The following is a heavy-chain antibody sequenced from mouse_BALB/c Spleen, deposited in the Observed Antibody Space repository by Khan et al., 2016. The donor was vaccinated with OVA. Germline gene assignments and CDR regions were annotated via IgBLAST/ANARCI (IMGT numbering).Heavy chain of an antibody. CDR3: ARGGTGWFAY. D-gene: IGHD3-1*01. V-gene: IGHV5-15*02. CDR1: GFTFSDYG. J-gene: IGHJ3*01. Sequence: EVKLVESGGGLVQPGGSRKLSCEASGFTFSDYGMAWIRQGPGKGPEWITFISSLAYNFYYAATVTVRFTISRENAKTTLSLDMNSMRSEDTAMYYCARGGTGWFAYWAQGTLVTVSA. CDR2: ISSLAYNF.